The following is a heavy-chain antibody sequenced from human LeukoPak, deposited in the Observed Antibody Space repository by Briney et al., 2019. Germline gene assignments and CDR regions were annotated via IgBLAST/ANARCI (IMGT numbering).Heavy chain of an antibody. CDR1: GGTFSNYT. J-gene: IGHJ4*02. D-gene: IGHD3-22*01. V-gene: IGHV1-69*04. CDR2: IIPILGIA. Sequence: EASVKVSCXASGGTFSNYTISWVRQALGQGLEWMARIIPILGIANYAQKFQGRVTITADKSTSTAYMELSSLRSEDTAVYYCARDKRDSSGYYYFDYWGQGTLVTVSS. CDR3: ARDKRDSSGYYYFDY.